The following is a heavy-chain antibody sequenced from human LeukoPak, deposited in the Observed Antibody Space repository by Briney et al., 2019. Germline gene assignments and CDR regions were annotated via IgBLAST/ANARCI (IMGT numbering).Heavy chain of an antibody. J-gene: IGHJ6*03. V-gene: IGHV4-38-2*02. CDR3: ARETSQKGAHYMDV. CDR2: IYHSGST. D-gene: IGHD3-16*01. Sequence: SETLSLTCTVSGYSISSGCYWGWIRQPPGKGLEWIGSIYHSGSTYYNSSLKSRVTISLDTSKNQFSLKLSSVTAADTAVYYCARETSQKGAHYMDVWGKGTTVTISS. CDR1: GYSISSGCY.